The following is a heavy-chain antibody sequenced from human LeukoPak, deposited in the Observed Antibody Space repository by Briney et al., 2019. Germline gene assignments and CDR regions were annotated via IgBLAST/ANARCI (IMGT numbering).Heavy chain of an antibody. CDR3: AREGGTTSSYFDY. D-gene: IGHD3-16*01. CDR1: GGSISSYY. Sequence: SETLSLTCTVSGGSISSYYWSWIRQPPGKGLEWIGYIYYSGSTNYNPSLKSRVTISVDTSKNQFSLKLSSVTAADTAVYYSAREGGTTSSYFDYWGQGTLVTVSS. V-gene: IGHV4-59*01. CDR2: IYYSGST. J-gene: IGHJ4*02.